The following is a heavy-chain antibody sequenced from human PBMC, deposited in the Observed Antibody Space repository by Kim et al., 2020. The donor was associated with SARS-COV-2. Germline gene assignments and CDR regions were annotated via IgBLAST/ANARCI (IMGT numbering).Heavy chain of an antibody. CDR3: ARGLYDDFWSGYQTQYNW. V-gene: IGHV3-53*01. D-gene: IGHD3-3*01. Sequence: GGSLRLSCAASEFSVSSNFMSWVRQAPGKGLEWVSVIYSGGSTYYADSVKGRFTISRDKSTNTLHLQMNSLRAEDTAVDYCARGLYDDFWSGYQTQYNW. J-gene: IGHJ5*01. CDR1: EFSVSSNF. CDR2: IYSGGST.